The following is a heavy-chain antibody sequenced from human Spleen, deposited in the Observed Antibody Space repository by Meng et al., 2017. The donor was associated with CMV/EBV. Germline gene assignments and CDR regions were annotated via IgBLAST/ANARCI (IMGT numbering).Heavy chain of an antibody. J-gene: IGHJ5*02. CDR2: IHYGGNT. CDR3: ARDRGIATPDKNWFDP. V-gene: IGHV4-31*02. Sequence: GAISSDGHYWSWIRQHPGKGLGWIGYIHYGGNTYYNPSLKSRLTISLDTSKNQFSLKLNSVTAADTAVYYCARDRGIATPDKNWFDPWGQGTLVTVSS. CDR1: GAISSDGHY. D-gene: IGHD6-13*01.